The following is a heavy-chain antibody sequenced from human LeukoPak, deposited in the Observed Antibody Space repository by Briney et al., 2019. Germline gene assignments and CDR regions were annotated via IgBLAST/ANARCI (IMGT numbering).Heavy chain of an antibody. J-gene: IGHJ5*02. D-gene: IGHD5-18*01. Sequence: GGSLRLSCAASGFTFSSYGMHWVRQAPGKGLEWVAFIRYDGSNKYYVDSVKGRFTISRDNSKNTLSLQMSSLRAEDTAVYFCAKDAFRGYSYGYRVSMVWFDQWGQGILVTVSS. CDR2: IRYDGSNK. V-gene: IGHV3-30*02. CDR1: GFTFSSYG. CDR3: AKDAFRGYSYGYRVSMVWFDQ.